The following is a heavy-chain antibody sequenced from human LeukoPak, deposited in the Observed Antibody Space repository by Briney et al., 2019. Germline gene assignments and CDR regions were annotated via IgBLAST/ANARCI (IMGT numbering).Heavy chain of an antibody. CDR2: INHSGST. J-gene: IGHJ3*02. V-gene: IGHV4-34*01. CDR1: GGSFSGYY. Sequence: SETLSLTCAVYGGSFSGYYWSWIRQPPGKGLEWIGEINHSGSTNYNPSLKSRVTISVDTSKNQFSLKLSSVTAADTAVYYCARVMTTFTPWDAFDIWGQGTMVTVSA. D-gene: IGHD3-16*01. CDR3: ARVMTTFTPWDAFDI.